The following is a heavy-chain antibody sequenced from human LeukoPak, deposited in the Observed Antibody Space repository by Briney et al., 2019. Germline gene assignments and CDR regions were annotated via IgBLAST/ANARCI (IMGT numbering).Heavy chain of an antibody. D-gene: IGHD3-22*01. J-gene: IGHJ4*02. Sequence: PSETLSLTCTVSGGSISSYYWSWIRQPAGKGLGWIGRTYTSGSTNYNPSLKSRVTMSVDTSKNQFSLKLSSVTAADAAVYYCARVGAWYYYDSSGYFDQYYFDYWGQGTPVTVSS. V-gene: IGHV4-4*07. CDR1: GGSISSYY. CDR3: ARVGAWYYYDSSGYFDQYYFDY. CDR2: TYTSGST.